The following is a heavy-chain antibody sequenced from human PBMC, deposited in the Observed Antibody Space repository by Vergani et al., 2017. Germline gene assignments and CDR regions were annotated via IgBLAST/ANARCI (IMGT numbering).Heavy chain of an antibody. D-gene: IGHD1-1*01. CDR3: ATKSCGTPGCQIGYFRE. Sequence: EVQLLESGGGLVQPGGSLRLSCAASGFTFTKYAMTWVRQAPGKGLEWVSTISATVGSTYYADSVKGRFTISRDNSKNTLYLEMNSLRAEDTAVYYCATKSCGTPGCQIGYFREWGQGTLVTVSS. CDR2: ISATVGST. J-gene: IGHJ1*01. V-gene: IGHV3-23*01. CDR1: GFTFTKYA.